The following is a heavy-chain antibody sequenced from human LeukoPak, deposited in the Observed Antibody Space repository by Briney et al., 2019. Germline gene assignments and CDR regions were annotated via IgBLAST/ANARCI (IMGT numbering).Heavy chain of an antibody. CDR1: GFTFSSYS. V-gene: IGHV3-48*01. D-gene: IGHD1-26*01. Sequence: GGSLRLSCAASGFTFSSYSMNWVRQAPGKGLEWVSYISSSSSTIYYADSVKGRFTISRDNSKNTLYLQMNSLRAEDTAVYYCARTYSGSYYYWGQGTLVTVSS. CDR3: ARTYSGSYYY. CDR2: ISSSSSTI. J-gene: IGHJ4*02.